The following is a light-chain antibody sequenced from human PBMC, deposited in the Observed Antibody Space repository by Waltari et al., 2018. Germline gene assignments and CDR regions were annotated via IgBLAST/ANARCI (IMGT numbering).Light chain of an antibody. CDR2: ASS. J-gene: IGKJ1*01. Sequence: DIQMTQSPSSLSASVGDRVTITCRASQSISSYLNWYQQKPGKAPKLLIYASSSWQSGVPSRFSGSGSETDFTLTISSLQPEDFATYYCQQSYSTPPWTFGQGTKVEIK. CDR3: QQSYSTPPWT. CDR1: QSISSY. V-gene: IGKV1-39*01.